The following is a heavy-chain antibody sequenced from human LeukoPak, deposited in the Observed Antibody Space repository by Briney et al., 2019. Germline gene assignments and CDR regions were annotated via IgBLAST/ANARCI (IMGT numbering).Heavy chain of an antibody. J-gene: IGHJ4*02. V-gene: IGHV3-23*01. CDR1: GFTFSSYG. CDR2: ISGSGGST. D-gene: IGHD2-8*01. CDR3: AKHQGVLMVYALGY. Sequence: GGSLRLSCAASGFTFSSYGMHWVRQAPGKGLEWVSAISGSGGSTYYADSVKGRFTISRDNSKNTLYLQMNSLRAEDTAVYYCAKHQGVLMVYALGYWGQGTLVTVSS.